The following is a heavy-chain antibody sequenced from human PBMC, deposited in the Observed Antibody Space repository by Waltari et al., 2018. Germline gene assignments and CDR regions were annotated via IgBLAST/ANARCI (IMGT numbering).Heavy chain of an antibody. CDR2: IIPSLGIA. CDR3: ARATRDVVVVAATNDAFDI. CDR1: GGTFSSYA. D-gene: IGHD2-15*01. J-gene: IGHJ3*02. Sequence: QVQLVQSGAEVKKPGSSVKVSCKASGGTFSSYAISWVRQAPGQGLEWMGGIIPSLGIANYAQKFQGRVTITADESTSTAYMELSSLRSEDTAVYYCARATRDVVVVAATNDAFDIWGQGTMVTVSS. V-gene: IGHV1-69*04.